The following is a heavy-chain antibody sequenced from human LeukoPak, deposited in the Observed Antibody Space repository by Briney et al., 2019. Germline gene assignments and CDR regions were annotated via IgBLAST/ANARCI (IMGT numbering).Heavy chain of an antibody. CDR1: GFTFDDYV. V-gene: IGHV3-9*01. CDR2: INWNSGDI. J-gene: IGHJ4*02. CDR3: AKDMRDWASGSYTFDS. Sequence: GGSLRLSCAASGFTFDDYVMSWVRQAPGKGLEWVSGINWNSGDIAYAAPVKGRFTISRDNDKKSLYLEMKSLRVEDTALYYCAKDMRDWASGSYTFDSWGQGTLVTVSS. D-gene: IGHD3-10*01.